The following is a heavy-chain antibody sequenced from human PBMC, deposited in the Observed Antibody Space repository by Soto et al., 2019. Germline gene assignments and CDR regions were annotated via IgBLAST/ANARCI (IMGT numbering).Heavy chain of an antibody. CDR1: GYTFTSYG. V-gene: IGHV1-69*06. CDR3: VRDSPIGSTFSGYDGIDY. CDR2: IIPIFGTA. D-gene: IGHD5-12*01. Sequence: SVKVSCKTSGYTFTSYGISWVRQAPGQGLEWMGGIIPIFGTANYAQKFQGRVTITADKSTGTAYMELNRLRSEDTAVYYCVRDSPIGSTFSGYDGIDYWGQGTLVTVSS. J-gene: IGHJ4*02.